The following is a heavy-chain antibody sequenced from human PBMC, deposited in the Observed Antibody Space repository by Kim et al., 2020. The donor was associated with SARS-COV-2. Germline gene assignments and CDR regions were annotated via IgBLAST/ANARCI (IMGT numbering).Heavy chain of an antibody. V-gene: IGHV1-18*01. D-gene: IGHD6-19*01. CDR3: ARVPSIAVAGTDFDY. J-gene: IGHJ4*02. Sequence: QKLQGRVTMTTDTSTSTAYMELRSLRSDDTAVYYCARVPSIAVAGTDFDYWGQGTLVTVSS.